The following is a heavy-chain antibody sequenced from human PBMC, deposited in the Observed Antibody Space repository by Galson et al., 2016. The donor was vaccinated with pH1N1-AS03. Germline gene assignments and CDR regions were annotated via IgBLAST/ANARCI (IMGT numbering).Heavy chain of an antibody. Sequence: SETLSLTCTASGDSIINYYWSWIRQSPGKALEWIGYVYHRGSTNYNPSLKSRVTISVDTSKNQFSLNLGSVTAADTAVYYCARTVVAGWGYYFDYWGQGTLVTVSS. J-gene: IGHJ4*02. V-gene: IGHV4-59*01. CDR2: VYHRGST. CDR3: ARTVVAGWGYYFDY. D-gene: IGHD6-19*01. CDR1: GDSIINYY.